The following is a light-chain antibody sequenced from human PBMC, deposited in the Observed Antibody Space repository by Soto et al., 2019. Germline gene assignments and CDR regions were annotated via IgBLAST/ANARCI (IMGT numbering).Light chain of an antibody. CDR2: DVS. CDR1: QSVDIY. Sequence: EIVLTQSPATLSLSPGERATLSCRASQSVDIYLAWYQHKIGQSPRLLIYDVSTRAPGIPSRFSGSGSGTDFTLTISSLEPEDFALYYCQQRGTWPPRITSGQGTRLEIK. V-gene: IGKV3-11*01. CDR3: QQRGTWPPRIT. J-gene: IGKJ5*01.